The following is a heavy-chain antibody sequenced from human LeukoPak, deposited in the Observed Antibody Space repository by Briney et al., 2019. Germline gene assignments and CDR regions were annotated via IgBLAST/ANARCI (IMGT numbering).Heavy chain of an antibody. V-gene: IGHV3-23*01. Sequence: PGGSLRLSCAAFGLNFSNLGINWVRQAPGKGLEWVSGISGSGGGTYYADSVKGRFTISRDSSKNTLYLQMTSLRAEDTAIYYCAKSPSVTMVGLDVWGQGTTVTVSS. CDR1: GLNFSNLG. CDR3: AKSPSVTMVGLDV. D-gene: IGHD4-11*01. CDR2: ISGSGGGT. J-gene: IGHJ6*02.